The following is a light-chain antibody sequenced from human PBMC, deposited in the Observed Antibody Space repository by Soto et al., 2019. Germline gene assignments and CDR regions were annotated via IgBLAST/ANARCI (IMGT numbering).Light chain of an antibody. V-gene: IGKV3-20*01. CDR2: GAS. CDR1: QSVSSSY. CDR3: QQYGSSYT. J-gene: IGKJ2*01. Sequence: EIVLTQSPGTLSLSPGERATLSCRASQSVSSSYLAWYQQKPGQAPRLLIYGASSSATGIPDRFSGSWSGTDFTLTISRLEPEDFAVYYCQQYGSSYTFGQGTKLEIK.